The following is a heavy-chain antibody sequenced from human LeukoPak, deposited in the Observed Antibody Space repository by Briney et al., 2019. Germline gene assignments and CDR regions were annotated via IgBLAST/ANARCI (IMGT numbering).Heavy chain of an antibody. Sequence: SETLSLTCAVSGGSISSYQWTWLRQTPEKGLEWIGNMYFGGGTDYNPSLMSRVSTSVDTSKNQFSLKLTSVTAADTAVYFCARYIGVLPAGRDYYGVDVWGQGTTVTVSS. V-gene: IGHV4-59*01. J-gene: IGHJ6*02. D-gene: IGHD2-2*01. CDR1: GGSISSYQ. CDR3: ARYIGVLPAGRDYYGVDV. CDR2: MYFGGGT.